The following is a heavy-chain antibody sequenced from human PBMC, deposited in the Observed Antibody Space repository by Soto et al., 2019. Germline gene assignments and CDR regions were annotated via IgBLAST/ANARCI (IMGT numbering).Heavy chain of an antibody. CDR3: ARDRMMAVAGRKGAFDI. V-gene: IGHV4-4*02. CDR2: IYHSGST. Sequence: SETLSLTCAVSSGSISSSNWWSWVRQPPGKGLEWIGEIYHSGSTNYNPSLKSRVTISVDKSKNQFSLKLSSVTAADTAVYYCARDRMMAVAGRKGAFDIWGQGTMVTVSS. D-gene: IGHD6-19*01. J-gene: IGHJ3*02. CDR1: SGSISSSNW.